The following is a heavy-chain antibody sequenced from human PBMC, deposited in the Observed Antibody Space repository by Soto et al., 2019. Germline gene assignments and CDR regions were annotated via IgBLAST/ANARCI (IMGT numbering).Heavy chain of an antibody. CDR2: FYYSGST. CDR1: GGSISSSSDY. CDR3: ARHAYSSPNLPFDY. J-gene: IGHJ4*02. Sequence: PSETLSLTCTVSGGSISSSSDYWGWIRQPPGKGLEWIGSFYYSGSTYYKPSLQSRATISADTSKNQFSLKLASVTAADTAVYYCARHAYSSPNLPFDYWGQGTLVTVSS. D-gene: IGHD6-13*01. V-gene: IGHV4-39*01.